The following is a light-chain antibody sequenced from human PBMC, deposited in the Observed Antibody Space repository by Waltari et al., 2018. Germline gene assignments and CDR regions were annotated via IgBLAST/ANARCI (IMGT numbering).Light chain of an antibody. Sequence: IVITQSPATLSVSPGEGATLSCRASQSVSRDLAWYQQKPGQAPRLLISGASTRATDIPGRFTGSGSGTDFTLTITSLQSGDVAVYYCQQYNDWPLTFGGGTKVEIK. V-gene: IGKV3-15*01. CDR2: GAS. CDR1: QSVSRD. J-gene: IGKJ4*01. CDR3: QQYNDWPLT.